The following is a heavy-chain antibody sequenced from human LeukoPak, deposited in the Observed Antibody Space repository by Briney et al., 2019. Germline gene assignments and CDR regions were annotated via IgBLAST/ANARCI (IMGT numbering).Heavy chain of an antibody. V-gene: IGHV3-23*01. CDR2: ITAGGDTT. J-gene: IGHJ4*02. D-gene: IGHD3-22*01. CDR3: AKAYGSNGYYQLPIDF. CDR1: GFTFSSYA. Sequence: GGSLRLSCAASGFTFSSYAMTWVRQAPGQGLQCVSAITAGGDTTYYGDSVKGRFTISRDNSRNTLYLQLNALRAEDTAVYYCAKAYGSNGYYQLPIDFWGQGTLVTVSS.